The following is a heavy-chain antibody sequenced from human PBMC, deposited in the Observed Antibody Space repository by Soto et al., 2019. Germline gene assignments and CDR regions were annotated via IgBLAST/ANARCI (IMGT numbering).Heavy chain of an antibody. J-gene: IGHJ5*01. D-gene: IGHD5-12*01. Sequence: KGLEWVAVISYDGSNKYYADSVKGRFTISRDNAKNTLYLQMNSLRAEDTAVYYCARNVVTARSPPASYHSGIGIRAQPPSGTRHS. V-gene: IGHV3-30-3*01. CDR3: ARNVVTARSPPASYHSGIGIRAQPPSGTRHS. CDR2: ISYDGSNK.